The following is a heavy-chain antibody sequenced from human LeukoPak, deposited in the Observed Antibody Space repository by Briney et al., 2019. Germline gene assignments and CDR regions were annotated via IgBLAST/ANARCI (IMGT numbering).Heavy chain of an antibody. CDR2: TYYRSKWYN. V-gene: IGHV6-1*01. Sequence: SQTLSLTCAISGDSVSSNSAAWNWIRQSPSRGLEWLGRTYYRSKWYNDYAVSVKSRITINPDTSKNQFSLQLNSVTPEDTAVYYCAGQGSTIFGVVISYFDYWGQGTLVTVSS. D-gene: IGHD3-3*01. CDR3: AGQGSTIFGVVISYFDY. J-gene: IGHJ4*02. CDR1: GDSVSSNSAA.